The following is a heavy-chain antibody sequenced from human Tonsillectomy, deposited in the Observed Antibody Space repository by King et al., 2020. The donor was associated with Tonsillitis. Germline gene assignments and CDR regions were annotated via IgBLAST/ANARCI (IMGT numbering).Heavy chain of an antibody. V-gene: IGHV4-30-2*01. Sequence: QLQESGSGLVKPSQTLSLTCAVSGGSISSGDYSWSWIRQPPGKGLEWIGYIYHSGSTYYNPSLKSRVTISVDRSKNQFSLKLSSVTAADTAVYYCARGDNSAYYYHWGQGTLVTVSS. D-gene: IGHD3-22*01. CDR1: GGSISSGDYS. CDR2: IYHSGST. CDR3: ARGDNSAYYYH. J-gene: IGHJ5*02.